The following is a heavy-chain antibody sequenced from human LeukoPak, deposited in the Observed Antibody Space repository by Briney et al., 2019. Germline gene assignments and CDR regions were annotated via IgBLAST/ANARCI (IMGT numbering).Heavy chain of an antibody. Sequence: GGSLGLSCAASGFTFSSYTMNWLRQAPGKGLERASSISSSSSYMYYADSVKGRFTISRDNDKNSLYLQMNSLRAEDTAVYYCARDRDVPAIGMDVWGQGTTVTVSS. V-gene: IGHV3-21*06. CDR1: GFTFSSYT. CDR3: ARDRDVPAIGMDV. J-gene: IGHJ6*02. CDR2: ISSSSSYM.